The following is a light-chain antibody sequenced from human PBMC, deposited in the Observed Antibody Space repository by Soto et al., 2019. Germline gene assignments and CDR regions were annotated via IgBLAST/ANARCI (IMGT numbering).Light chain of an antibody. CDR2: EVS. CDR3: ASYTSSISYV. V-gene: IGLV2-14*01. CDR1: SSDVGGYNY. Sequence: QSALTQPASVSGSPGQSLTISCTGTSSDVGGYNYVSWYQHHQGNAPKLMIYEVSNRPSGVSNRFSASKSGITASLTISGLQAEDEADYYCASYTSSISYVLGTGTKLTGL. J-gene: IGLJ1*01.